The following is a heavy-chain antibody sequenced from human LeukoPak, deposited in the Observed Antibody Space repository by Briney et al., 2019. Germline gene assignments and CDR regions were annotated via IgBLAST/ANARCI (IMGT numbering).Heavy chain of an antibody. CDR3: TRTIVGATNWFDP. J-gene: IGHJ5*02. CDR2: IDPNSGGT. D-gene: IGHD1-26*01. V-gene: IGHV1-2*02. CDR1: GYTFTGYY. Sequence: VKVSCKASGYTFTGYYMHWVRQAPGQGLEWMGWIDPNSGGTNYAQKFQGRVTMTRDTSISTAYMELSRLRSDDTAVYYCTRTIVGATNWFDPWGQGTLVTVSS.